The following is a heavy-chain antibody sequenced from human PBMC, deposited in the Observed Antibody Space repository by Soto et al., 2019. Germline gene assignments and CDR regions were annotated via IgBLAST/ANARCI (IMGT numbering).Heavy chain of an antibody. V-gene: IGHV3-21*01. D-gene: IGHD6-19*01. J-gene: IGHJ4*02. CDR1: GFTFSSYS. CDR2: ISSSSRYI. CDR3: ARDQEEWLDTFDY. Sequence: EVQLVESGGGLVKPGGSLRLSCAASGFTFSSYSMNWVRQAPGKGLEWASSISSSSRYIYYADSVKGRFTFSRDNAKNSLYLQMNSLRAEDTAVYYCARDQEEWLDTFDYWGQGTLVTVSS.